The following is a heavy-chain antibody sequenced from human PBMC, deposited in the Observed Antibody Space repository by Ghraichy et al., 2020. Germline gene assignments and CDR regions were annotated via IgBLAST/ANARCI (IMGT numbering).Heavy chain of an antibody. D-gene: IGHD1-1*01. CDR3: ARQVQTRGYYCYTDL. Sequence: SETLSFTCTVSGGSIGSGTYYWGWVRQPPGRGLEGIGNIYYGGGVTFYNPSLKSRVTISVDTSNNQCSLRLSSVTAADTAVYYCARQVQTRGYYCYTDLWGRGASVTVSS. CDR2: IYYGGGVT. V-gene: IGHV4-39*01. CDR1: GGSIGSGTYY. J-gene: IGHJ6*03.